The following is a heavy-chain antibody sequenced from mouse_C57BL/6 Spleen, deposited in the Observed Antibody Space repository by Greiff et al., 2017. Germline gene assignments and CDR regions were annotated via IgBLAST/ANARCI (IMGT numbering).Heavy chain of an antibody. D-gene: IGHD2-5*01. J-gene: IGHJ1*03. Sequence: QVQLQQPGAELVMPGASVKLSCKASGYTFTDYYINWVKQRPGQGLEWIARIYPGSGNTYYNEKFKGKATLTAEKSSSTAYMQLSSLTSEDSAVYFCARSYSNYVWYFDVWGTGTTVTVSS. CDR3: ARSYSNYVWYFDV. CDR1: GYTFTDYY. V-gene: IGHV1-76*01. CDR2: IYPGSGNT.